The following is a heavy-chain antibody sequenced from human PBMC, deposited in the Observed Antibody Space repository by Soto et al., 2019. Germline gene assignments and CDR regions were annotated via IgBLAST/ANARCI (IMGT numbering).Heavy chain of an antibody. V-gene: IGHV3-30*18. CDR3: AKALVVVTASPLQH. CDR1: GFTFSSYG. Sequence: GGSLRLSCAASGFTFSSYGMHWVRQAPGKGLEWVAVISYDGSNKYYADSVKGRFTISRDNSKNTLYLQMNSLRAEDTAVYYCAKALVVVTASPLQHWARAPWSPSPQ. CDR2: ISYDGSNK. D-gene: IGHD2-21*02. J-gene: IGHJ1*01.